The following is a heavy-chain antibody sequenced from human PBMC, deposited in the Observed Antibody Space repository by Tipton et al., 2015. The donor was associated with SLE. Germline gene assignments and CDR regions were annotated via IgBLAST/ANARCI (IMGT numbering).Heavy chain of an antibody. CDR1: GFTFSNYA. J-gene: IGHJ3*01. CDR2: ISGVGDAT. V-gene: IGHV3-23*01. D-gene: IGHD3-3*01. Sequence: SLRLSCVASGFTFSNYAMSWVRQAPGKGLEWISCISGVGDATYIADSVKGRFTVSRDNSKNTLYLQMNSLQTEDTGVYFCTTHGWSGNWGRGTMVIVSS. CDR3: TTHGWSGN.